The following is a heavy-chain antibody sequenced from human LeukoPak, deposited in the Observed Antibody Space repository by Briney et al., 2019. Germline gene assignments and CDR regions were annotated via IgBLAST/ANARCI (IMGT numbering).Heavy chain of an antibody. CDR3: ARGDTVVFGELLLDWFDP. D-gene: IGHD3-10*02. J-gene: IGHJ5*02. CDR2: IIPIFGTA. V-gene: IGHV1-69*06. CDR1: GGTFSSYA. Sequence: ASVKVSCKAPGGTFSSYAISWVRQAPGQGLEWMGGIIPIFGTANYAQKFQGRVTITADKSTSTAYMELSSLRSEDTAVYYCARGDTVVFGELLLDWFDPWGQGTLVTVSS.